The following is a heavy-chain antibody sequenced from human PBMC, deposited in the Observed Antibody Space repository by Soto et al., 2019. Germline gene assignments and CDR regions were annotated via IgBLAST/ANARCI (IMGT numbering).Heavy chain of an antibody. CDR3: PPSVAIPPTGEAGLAF. CDR2: IIPILTTP. V-gene: IGHV1-69*13. D-gene: IGHD1-1*01. Sequence: ASVKVSCKASGGTFSIYGFSWVRQAPGQGPEWIGGIIPILTTPNYAQKFHGRVTIVADESPPTVYMELTSLKSEDTPVYFFPPSVAIPPTGEAGLAFWGHGTSVPVSS. CDR1: GGTFSIYG. J-gene: IGHJ1*01.